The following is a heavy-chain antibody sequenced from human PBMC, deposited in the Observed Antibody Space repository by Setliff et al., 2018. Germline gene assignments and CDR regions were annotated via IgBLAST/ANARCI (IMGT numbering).Heavy chain of an antibody. CDR1: GGSISSSSYY. J-gene: IGHJ6*02. CDR2: IYYSGST. V-gene: IGHV4-39*07. Sequence: KTSETLSLTCTVPGGSISSSSYYWGWIRQPPGKGLEWIGSIYYSGSTNYNPSLQSRVTISVDTSKNQFSLKLSSVTAADTAVYYCARDEGSSYFYGMDVWGQGTTVTVSS. D-gene: IGHD6-13*01. CDR3: ARDEGSSYFYGMDV.